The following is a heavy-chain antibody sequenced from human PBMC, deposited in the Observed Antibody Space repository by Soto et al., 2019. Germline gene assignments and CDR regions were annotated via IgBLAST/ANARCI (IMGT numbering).Heavy chain of an antibody. CDR1: GGSISSYY. Sequence: SETLSLTCTGSGGSISSYYWSWFRQPPGKGLEWIGYIYYSGSTNYNPSLKSRVTISVDTSKNQFSLKLSSVTAADTAVYYSARAAVEMATMGFDYWGQGTLVT. V-gene: IGHV4-59*01. CDR3: ARAAVEMATMGFDY. D-gene: IGHD5-12*01. J-gene: IGHJ4*02. CDR2: IYYSGST.